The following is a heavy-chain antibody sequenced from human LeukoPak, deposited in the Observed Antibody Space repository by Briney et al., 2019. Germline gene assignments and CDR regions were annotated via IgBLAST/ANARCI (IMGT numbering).Heavy chain of an antibody. CDR1: GGSFSGYY. J-gene: IGHJ3*02. CDR3: ARPRTRIAARPDAFDI. V-gene: IGHV4-34*01. Sequence: SETLSLTCAVYGGSFSGYYWSWIRQPPGKGLEWIGEINHSGSTNYNPSLKSRVTISVDTSKNQFSLKLSSVTAADTAVYYCARPRTRIAARPDAFDIWGQGTMVTVSS. CDR2: INHSGST. D-gene: IGHD6-6*01.